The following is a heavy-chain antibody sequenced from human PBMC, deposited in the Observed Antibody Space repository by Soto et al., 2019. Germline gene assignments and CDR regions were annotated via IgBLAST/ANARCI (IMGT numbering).Heavy chain of an antibody. CDR1: GFTFRGDA. D-gene: IGHD4-4*01. CDR3: AKDSNKYSSSLRGRYFDY. V-gene: IGHV3-23*01. J-gene: IGHJ4*02. Sequence: EVQLLESGGDLVQPGGSLRLACVASGFTFRGDAMSWVRQAPGKGLEWVSSVSGSGEMTHYADSVKGRFTISRDNSKNTLLLQMNSLGAEDTAVYYCAKDSNKYSSSLRGRYFDYWGQGIGVTVSS. CDR2: VSGSGEMT.